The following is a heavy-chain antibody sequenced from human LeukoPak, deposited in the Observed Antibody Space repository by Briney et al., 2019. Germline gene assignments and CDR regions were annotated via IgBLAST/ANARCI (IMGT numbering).Heavy chain of an antibody. Sequence: SQTLSLTCTVSGGSISSGGYYWSWIRQPPGKGLEWIGYIYHSGSTYYNPSLKSRVTISVDRSKNQFSLKLSSVTAADTAVYYCARVGDNPSIVVVPAAPYDAFDIWGQGTMVTVSS. CDR2: IYHSGST. D-gene: IGHD2-2*01. V-gene: IGHV4-30-2*01. J-gene: IGHJ3*02. CDR3: ARVGDNPSIVVVPAAPYDAFDI. CDR1: GGSISSGGYY.